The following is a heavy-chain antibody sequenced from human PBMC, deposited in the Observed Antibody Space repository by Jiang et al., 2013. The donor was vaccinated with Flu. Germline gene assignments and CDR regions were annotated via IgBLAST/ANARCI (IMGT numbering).Heavy chain of an antibody. CDR3: ARDGDGSSAYFDY. CDR1: GFTFSSYG. V-gene: IGHV3-33*01. Sequence: GVVQPGRSLRLSCAASGFTFSSYGMHWVRQAPGKGLEWVAVIWYDGSNKYYADSVKGRFTISRDNSKNTLYLQMNSLRAEDTAVYYCARDGDGSSAYFDYWGQGTLVTVSS. D-gene: IGHD6-6*01. CDR2: IWYDGSNK. J-gene: IGHJ4*02.